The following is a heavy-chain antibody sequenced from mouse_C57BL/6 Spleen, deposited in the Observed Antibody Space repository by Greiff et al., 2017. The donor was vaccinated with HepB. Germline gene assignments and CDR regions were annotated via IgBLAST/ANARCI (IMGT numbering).Heavy chain of an antibody. V-gene: IGHV1-82*01. CDR1: GYAFSSSW. Sequence: VQLQQSGPELVKPGASVKISCKASGYAFSSSWMNWVKQRPGKGLEWIGRIYPGDGDTNYNGKFKGKATLTADKSSSTAYMQLSSLTAEDSAVYVCARETTVVAFDYWGQGTTLTVSS. CDR2: IYPGDGDT. D-gene: IGHD1-1*01. J-gene: IGHJ2*01. CDR3: ARETTVVAFDY.